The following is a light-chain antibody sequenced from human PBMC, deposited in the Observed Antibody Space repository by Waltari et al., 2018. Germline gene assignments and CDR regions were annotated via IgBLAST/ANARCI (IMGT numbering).Light chain of an antibody. CDR1: NLGGKS. J-gene: IGLJ3*02. CDR3: QVWESSSDQGV. V-gene: IGLV3-21*02. CDR2: DST. Sequence: VLTQPLSMSVTPGQTARMTCWGSNLGGKSVHWYQQRPGQAPVLVVHDSTDRPPGIPERFSGSISANTAVLTISRVEVVDEADYYCQVWESSSDQGVFGRGTKLTVL.